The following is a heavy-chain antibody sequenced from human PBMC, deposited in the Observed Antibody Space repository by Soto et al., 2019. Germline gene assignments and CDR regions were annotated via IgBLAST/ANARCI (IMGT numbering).Heavy chain of an antibody. D-gene: IGHD2-15*01. Sequence: PSETLSLTCGVYGGSFSCYQWNWIRQSPGQGLEWIGEINHSGSTNYNPSLKSRVTMSVDTSKNQFSLKLSSVTAADTAVYYCARDVSLGLFDPWGQGTLVTVSS. CDR3: ARDVSLGLFDP. J-gene: IGHJ5*02. V-gene: IGHV4-34*01. CDR1: GGSFSCYQ. CDR2: INHSGST.